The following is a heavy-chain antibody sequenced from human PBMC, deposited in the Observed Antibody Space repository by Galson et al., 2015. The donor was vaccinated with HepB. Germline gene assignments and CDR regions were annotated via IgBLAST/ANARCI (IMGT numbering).Heavy chain of an antibody. CDR3: ARGDFWSGYSPSQH. D-gene: IGHD3-3*01. CDR2: ITSFSDYI. V-gene: IGHV3-21*01. Sequence: SLRLSCAASGFTFSGYSMNWVRQAPGKGLEWVSSITSFSDYIYYADSVKGRVTISRDNAKNSLYLQMNSLRAEDTAVYYCARGDFWSGYSPSQHWGQGTLVTVSS. CDR1: GFTFSGYS. J-gene: IGHJ1*01.